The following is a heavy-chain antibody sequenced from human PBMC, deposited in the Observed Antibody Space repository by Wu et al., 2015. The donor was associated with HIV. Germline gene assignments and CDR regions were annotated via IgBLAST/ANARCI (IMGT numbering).Heavy chain of an antibody. Sequence: QVQLVQSGAEVKKPGSSVRVSCKASGGSFSNEFISWVRQAPGQGFEWMGRIIPMFPTPNFAQKFQGRITISAGESTRTAYMELSSLTSDDTAVYYCVGPYTGYAYDTFDVWGQGTLVTVSS. CDR2: IIPMFPTP. CDR1: GGSFSNEF. CDR3: VGPYTGYAYDTFDV. J-gene: IGHJ3*01. V-gene: IGHV1-69*13. D-gene: IGHD5-12*01.